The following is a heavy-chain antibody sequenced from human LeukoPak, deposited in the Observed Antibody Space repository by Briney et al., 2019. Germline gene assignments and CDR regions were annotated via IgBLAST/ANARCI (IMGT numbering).Heavy chain of an antibody. J-gene: IGHJ4*02. CDR3: ARGIAVAGFDY. Sequence: GGSLRLSCAASGFTFSSYSMNWVRQAPGKGLEWVSSISSSSSYIYYADSVKGRFAISRDNAKNSLYLQMNSLRAEDTAVYYCARGIAVAGFDYWGQGTLVTVSS. D-gene: IGHD6-19*01. CDR2: ISSSSSYI. V-gene: IGHV3-21*01. CDR1: GFTFSSYS.